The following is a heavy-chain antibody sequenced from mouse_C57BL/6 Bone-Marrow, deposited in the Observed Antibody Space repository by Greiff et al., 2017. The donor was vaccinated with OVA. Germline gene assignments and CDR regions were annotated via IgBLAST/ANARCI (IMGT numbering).Heavy chain of an antibody. Sequence: EVKLVESGGGLVKPGGSLKLSCAASGFTFSSYTMSWVRQTPEKRLEWVATISGGGGNTYYPDSVKGRFTISRDKAKNTLYLQMSSLRSEDTALYYCARRFAYWGQGTLVTVSA. CDR1: GFTFSSYT. J-gene: IGHJ3*01. CDR3: ARRFAY. V-gene: IGHV5-9*01. CDR2: ISGGGGNT.